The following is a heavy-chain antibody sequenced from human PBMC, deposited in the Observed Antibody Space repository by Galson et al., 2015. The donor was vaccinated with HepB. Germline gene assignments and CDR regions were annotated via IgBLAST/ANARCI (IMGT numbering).Heavy chain of an antibody. CDR1: GFIFSNYG. V-gene: IGHV3-33*01. D-gene: IGHD2-15*01. J-gene: IGHJ4*02. CDR3: ARWSSGSWDY. Sequence: SLRLSCAASGFIFSNYGMHWVRQAPGKGLEWVAVIWYDGSNKYYADSVKGRFTISRDNSKNTVYLQMNSLRVEDTAVYYCARWSSGSWDYWGQGTLVTVSS. CDR2: IWYDGSNK.